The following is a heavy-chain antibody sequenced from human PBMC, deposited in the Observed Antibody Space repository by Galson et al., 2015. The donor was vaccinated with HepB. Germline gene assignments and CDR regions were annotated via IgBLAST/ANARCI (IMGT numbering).Heavy chain of an antibody. CDR3: ASPPHATYYYDSSGYYPLDY. Sequence: SVKVSCKASGSTFSSYAISWVRQAPGQGLEWMGGIIPIFGTANYAQKFQGRVTITADESTSTAYMELSSLRSEDTAVYYCASPPHATYYYDSSGYYPLDYWGQGTLVTVSS. CDR2: IIPIFGTA. CDR1: GSTFSSYA. V-gene: IGHV1-69*13. D-gene: IGHD3-22*01. J-gene: IGHJ4*02.